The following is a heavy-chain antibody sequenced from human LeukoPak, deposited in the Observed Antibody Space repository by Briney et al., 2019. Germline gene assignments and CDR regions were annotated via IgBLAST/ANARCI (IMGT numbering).Heavy chain of an antibody. CDR1: GFTFSSCT. Sequence: GGSLRLSCAASGFTFSSCTMSWVRQAPEKGLEWISSISSSSSPIYYADSVKGRFTISRDNAENSLYLQMNSLRDEDTAVYYCAEVRSSAYDIWGQGTLVTISS. CDR3: AEVRSSAYDI. V-gene: IGHV3-48*02. D-gene: IGHD3-10*01. J-gene: IGHJ3*02. CDR2: ISSSSSPI.